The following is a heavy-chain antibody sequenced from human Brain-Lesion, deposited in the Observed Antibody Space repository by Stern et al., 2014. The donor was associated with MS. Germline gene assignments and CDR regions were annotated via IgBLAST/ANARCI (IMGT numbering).Heavy chain of an antibody. V-gene: IGHV3-7*01. D-gene: IGHD4-23*01. CDR2: ITEDGTEK. CDR1: GMTVSFSW. J-gene: IGHJ5*02. CDR3: AGGTGYGGYFDP. Sequence: ELQLEESGGGLVQPGGSLRLSCAASGMTVSFSWMSWVRQAPGLVLEWVANITEDGTEKFYVDPVKGRFSISTDNSHNTLYLQIHNLRVEDTAGYYRAGGTGYGGYFDPWGQGTLVTVSS.